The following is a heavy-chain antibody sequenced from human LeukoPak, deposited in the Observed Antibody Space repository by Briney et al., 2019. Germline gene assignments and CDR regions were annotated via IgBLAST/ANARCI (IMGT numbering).Heavy chain of an antibody. CDR1: GYTLTELS. Sequence: ASVKVSCKVSGYTLTELSMHWVRQAPGKGLEWMGGFDPEDGETIYAQKFQGRVTMTEDTSTDTAYMELSSLRSEDTAVYYCATEVRGIAARPGAHRWFDPWGQGTLVTVSS. CDR2: FDPEDGET. J-gene: IGHJ5*02. CDR3: ATEVRGIAARPGAHRWFDP. V-gene: IGHV1-24*01. D-gene: IGHD6-6*01.